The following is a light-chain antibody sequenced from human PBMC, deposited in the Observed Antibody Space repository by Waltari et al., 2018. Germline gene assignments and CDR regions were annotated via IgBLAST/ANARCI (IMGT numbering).Light chain of an antibody. Sequence: EIVMTQSPATMSVFPGERATLSCRASQTIRSNLAWYQLKPGQAPRLLIYGASTRATAIPARFRGSGSGTEFTLTLSSLQSEDFSVYFCQQYDNWLGTFGQGTKVEIK. CDR2: GAS. V-gene: IGKV3-15*01. J-gene: IGKJ1*01. CDR3: QQYDNWLGT. CDR1: QTIRSN.